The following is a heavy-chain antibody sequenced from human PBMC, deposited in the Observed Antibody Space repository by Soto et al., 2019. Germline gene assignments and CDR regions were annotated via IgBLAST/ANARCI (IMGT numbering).Heavy chain of an antibody. D-gene: IGHD3-16*02. CDR3: ARSTYGEGYPHFFAD. J-gene: IGHJ4*02. CDR1: GGSIDDINSY. CDR2: IHNTGNT. V-gene: IGHV4-30-4*01. Sequence: QVQLQESGPGLVMPSQTLSLTCAVSGGSIDDINSYWTWIRQSPGRSPEWIGYIHNTGNTFYSPSLKRRLAISIDRSKSQFSLKLSAATAADTAFYYCARSTYGEGYPHFFADWGQGTLVTVSS.